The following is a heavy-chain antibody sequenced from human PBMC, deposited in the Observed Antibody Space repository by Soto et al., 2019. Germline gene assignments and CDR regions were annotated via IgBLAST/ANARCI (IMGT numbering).Heavy chain of an antibody. Sequence: PGGSLRLSCAASGFTFSNYRMTWVRQAPGKGLEWVSYISSSGAYTYYADSLKGRFAISRDNTKKSVFLQINNLRAEDTAVYYCARVFADTSGNDYWGQGTLVTVSS. CDR2: ISSSGAYT. J-gene: IGHJ4*02. V-gene: IGHV3-21*01. CDR3: ARVFADTSGNDY. D-gene: IGHD3-22*01. CDR1: GFTFSNYR.